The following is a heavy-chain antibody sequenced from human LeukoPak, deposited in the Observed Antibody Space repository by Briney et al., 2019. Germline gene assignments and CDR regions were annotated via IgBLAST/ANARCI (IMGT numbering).Heavy chain of an antibody. CDR2: IASKTDGGTT. V-gene: IGHV3-15*04. CDR1: VRTVTNAW. J-gene: IGHJ4*02. CDR3: TTGIRGD. Sequence: PGGCLRLSCAASVRTVTNAWMNWVRQAPWKGLEWVGRIASKTDGGTTDYAAPVKGRFTISRDDSKNTLFLQMNSLKTEDTAVYYCTTGIRGDCGQGTLVTVSS.